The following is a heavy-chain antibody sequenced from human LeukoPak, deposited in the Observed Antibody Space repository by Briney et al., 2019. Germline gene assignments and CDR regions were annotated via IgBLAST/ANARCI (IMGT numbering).Heavy chain of an antibody. CDR3: ARGHHYYDSSAYYY. J-gene: IGHJ4*02. CDR2: INSDGSTT. Sequence: PGGSLRLSCAASGFTFSNYTMHWVRQALGKGLVWVSRINSDGSTTSYAASVKGRFTISRDTAKNTLYLQMNSLRAEDTAVYYCARGHHYYDSSAYYYWGQGTLVTVSS. CDR1: GFTFSNYT. D-gene: IGHD3-22*01. V-gene: IGHV3-74*01.